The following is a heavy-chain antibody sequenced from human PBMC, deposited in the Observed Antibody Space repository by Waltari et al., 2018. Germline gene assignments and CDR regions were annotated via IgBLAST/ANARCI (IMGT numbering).Heavy chain of an antibody. D-gene: IGHD3-3*01. Sequence: QVQLVQSGAEVKKPGSSVKVSCKASGGTFSSYAISWVRQAPGQGLEWMGGSIPIFGTANYAQKFQGRVTITADESTSTAYMELSSLRSEDTAVYYCARVKFDDFWSGYYYYFDYWGQGTLVTVSS. CDR3: ARVKFDDFWSGYYYYFDY. CDR1: GGTFSSYA. J-gene: IGHJ4*02. V-gene: IGHV1-69*12. CDR2: SIPIFGTA.